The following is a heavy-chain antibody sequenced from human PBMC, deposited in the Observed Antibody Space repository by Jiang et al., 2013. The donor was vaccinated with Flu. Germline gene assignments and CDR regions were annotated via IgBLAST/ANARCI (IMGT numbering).Heavy chain of an antibody. V-gene: IGHV3-33*01. J-gene: IGHJ3*02. CDR2: IWYDGSNK. D-gene: IGHD6-6*01. CDR3: ARGYQPLGAFDI. CDR1: GFTFSSYG. Sequence: VQLVESGGGVVQPGRSLRLSCAASGFTFSSYGMHWVRQAPGKGLEWVAVIWYDGSNKYYADSVKGRFTISRDNSKNTLYLQMNSLRAEDTAVYYCARGYQPLGAFDIWGQGTMVTVSS.